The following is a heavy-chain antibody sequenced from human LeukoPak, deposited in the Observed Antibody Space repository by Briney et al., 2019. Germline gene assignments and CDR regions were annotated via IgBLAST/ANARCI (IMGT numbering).Heavy chain of an antibody. CDR2: IYYSGST. V-gene: IGHV4-59*01. J-gene: IGHJ4*02. Sequence: SETLSLTCTVCGGSISSYYWSWIRQPPGKGLEWIGYIYYSGSTNYNPSLKSRVTISVDTSKNQFSLKLSSVTAADTAVYYCARSAGYYYDSSGYYFDYWGQGTLVTVSS. D-gene: IGHD3-22*01. CDR1: GGSISSYY. CDR3: ARSAGYYYDSSGYYFDY.